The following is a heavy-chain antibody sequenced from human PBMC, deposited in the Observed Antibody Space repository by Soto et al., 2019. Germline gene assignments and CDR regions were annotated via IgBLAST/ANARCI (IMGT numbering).Heavy chain of an antibody. V-gene: IGHV4-38-2*01. D-gene: IGHD6-13*01. CDR2: IYHNGGT. Sequence: PSETLSLTCVVSGYSIRSGYFWGWIRQPPGEGLEWIASIYHNGGTYYNPSLKSRVTISVDTSRNQLSLKLRSVTAADTAVYYCARPRITASGHYFDYWGQGTVVTVSS. CDR3: ARPRITASGHYFDY. CDR1: GYSIRSGYF. J-gene: IGHJ4*02.